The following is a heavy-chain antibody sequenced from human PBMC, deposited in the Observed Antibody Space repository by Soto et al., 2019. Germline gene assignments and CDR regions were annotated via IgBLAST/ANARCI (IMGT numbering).Heavy chain of an antibody. Sequence: KVSCAASGFTFSGSAMHWVRQASGKGLEWVGRIRSKANSYATAYAASVKGRFTISRDDSKNTAYLQMNSLKTEDTAVYYCTRQEYCSSTSCYYNWFDPWGQGTLVTVSS. CDR2: IRSKANSYAT. V-gene: IGHV3-73*01. CDR3: TRQEYCSSTSCYYNWFDP. CDR1: GFTFSGSA. J-gene: IGHJ5*02. D-gene: IGHD2-2*01.